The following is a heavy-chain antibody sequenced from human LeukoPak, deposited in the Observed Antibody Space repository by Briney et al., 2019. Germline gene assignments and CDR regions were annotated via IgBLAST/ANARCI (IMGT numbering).Heavy chain of an antibody. Sequence: SEPLSLTCTVSGGSISSYYWSWIRQPPGKGLEWIGYIYYSGSTNYNPSLKSRVTISVDTSKNQFSLKLSSVTAADTAVYYCARGDSSGWYPFDYWGQGTLVTVSS. CDR2: IYYSGST. J-gene: IGHJ4*02. CDR1: GGSISSYY. D-gene: IGHD6-19*01. V-gene: IGHV4-59*01. CDR3: ARGDSSGWYPFDY.